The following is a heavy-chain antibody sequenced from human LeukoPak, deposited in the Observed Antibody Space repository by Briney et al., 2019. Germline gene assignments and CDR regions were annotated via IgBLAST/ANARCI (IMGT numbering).Heavy chain of an antibody. J-gene: IGHJ4*02. CDR2: IYYSGST. CDR1: GGSISSSSYY. CDR3: ARTYYGSGSTTFDH. V-gene: IGHV4-39*07. Sequence: SETLSLTCTVSGGSISSSSYYWGWIRQPPGKGLEWIGSIYYSGSTYYNPSLKSRVTISVDTSKNQFSLKLSSVTAADTAVYYCARTYYGSGSTTFDHWGQGTLVTVSS. D-gene: IGHD3-10*01.